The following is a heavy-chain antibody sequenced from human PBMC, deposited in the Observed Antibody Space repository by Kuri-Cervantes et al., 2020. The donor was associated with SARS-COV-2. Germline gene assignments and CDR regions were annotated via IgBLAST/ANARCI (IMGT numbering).Heavy chain of an antibody. CDR3: ARGGSSGWYYFDY. J-gene: IGHJ4*02. Sequence: GGSLRLSCAASGFTFSSYSMNWVRQAPGKGLEWVSSISSSSSYIYYADSVKGRFTISRDNAKNSLYLQMNSLRAEDTAAYYCARGGSSGWYYFDYWGQGTLVTVSS. CDR1: GFTFSSYS. D-gene: IGHD6-19*01. V-gene: IGHV3-21*01. CDR2: ISSSSSYI.